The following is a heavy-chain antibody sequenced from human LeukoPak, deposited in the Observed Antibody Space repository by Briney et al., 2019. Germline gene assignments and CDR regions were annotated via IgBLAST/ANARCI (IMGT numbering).Heavy chain of an antibody. CDR1: GFTFSTYG. Sequence: SGGSLRLSCAASGFTFSTYGMSWVRQAPGKGLEWVSGISGSGGSRFYTDSVKGRFTISRDNSKNTLHLQMNSLRAEDTAVYYCAKLREWELPDLFDYWGQGTLVTVSS. J-gene: IGHJ4*02. V-gene: IGHV3-23*01. CDR3: AKLREWELPDLFDY. CDR2: ISGSGGSR. D-gene: IGHD1-26*01.